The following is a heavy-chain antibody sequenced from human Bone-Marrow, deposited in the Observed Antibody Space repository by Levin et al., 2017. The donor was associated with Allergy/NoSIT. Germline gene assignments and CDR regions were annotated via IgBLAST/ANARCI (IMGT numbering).Heavy chain of an antibody. CDR2: IKPDGSDK. CDR1: GFTLSQYW. D-gene: IGHD2-2*01. Sequence: GGSLRLSCVASGFTLSQYWMTWVRQAPGKGLEWVAKIKPDGSDKFYAESLKGRLTISRDNTRKSLSLQINNLRAEDTAVYYCARDSFSTSSGLDYYYGMDVWGQGTTVTVSS. V-gene: IGHV3-7*01. CDR3: ARDSFSTSSGLDYYYGMDV. J-gene: IGHJ6*02.